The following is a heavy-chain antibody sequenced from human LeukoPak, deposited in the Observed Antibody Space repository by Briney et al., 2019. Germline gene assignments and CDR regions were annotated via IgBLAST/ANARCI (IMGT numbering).Heavy chain of an antibody. D-gene: IGHD2-15*01. J-gene: IGHJ4*02. V-gene: IGHV4-4*07. CDR2: IYTSATN. CDR1: VGSLSSYY. CDR3: ATVDSGSGYVDY. Sequence: SETLSLTRTVSVGSLSSYYRSWIRQPAGKGLECIGRIYTSATNNYNPSLKSRVTISVDMPKHQFSLKLSSVAAADTAVYYCATVDSGSGYVDYWGQGTLVTVSS.